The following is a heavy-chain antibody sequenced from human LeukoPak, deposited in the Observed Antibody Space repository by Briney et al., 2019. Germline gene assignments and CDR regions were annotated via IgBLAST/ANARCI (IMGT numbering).Heavy chain of an antibody. Sequence: SEPLSLTCTVSGDSVSNSYWSWVRQPPGKGLEWIGYIDYTGRTMYNPSLKSRLTTSLDTSKDQVSLQLSSVTAADTAVYYCTRDHWLLSSNTWYYYGMDVWGQGTTVTVSS. CDR2: IDYTGRT. CDR1: GDSVSNSY. J-gene: IGHJ6*02. D-gene: IGHD3-9*01. CDR3: TRDHWLLSSNTWYYYGMDV. V-gene: IGHV4-59*02.